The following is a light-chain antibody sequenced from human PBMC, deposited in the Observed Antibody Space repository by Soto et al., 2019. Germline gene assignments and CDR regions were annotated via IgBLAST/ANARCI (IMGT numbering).Light chain of an antibody. J-gene: IGLJ1*01. Sequence: QSVLTQPASVSGAAGQSITISCPGTSSDVGGYNYVSWYQQHPGKAPKLMIYDVSNRPSGVSNRFSGSKSGNTASLTISGLQAEDEADYYCSSYTSSSTLPYVFGTGTKVTVL. CDR1: SSDVGGYNY. V-gene: IGLV2-14*01. CDR3: SSYTSSSTLPYV. CDR2: DVS.